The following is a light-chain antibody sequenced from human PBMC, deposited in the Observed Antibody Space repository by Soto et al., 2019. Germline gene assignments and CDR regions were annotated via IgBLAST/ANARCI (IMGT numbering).Light chain of an antibody. CDR3: SSYTSISTRV. J-gene: IGLJ2*01. Sequence: QSVLTQPPSVSGAPGQRVTISCTGNNSNLGAGYDVHWYQQLPGAAPKLVIFGNRNRPSGVPERFSGSKSGTSASLAITGLQAEDEADYYCSSYTSISTRVFGGGTKLTVL. V-gene: IGLV1-40*01. CDR1: NSNLGAGYD. CDR2: GNR.